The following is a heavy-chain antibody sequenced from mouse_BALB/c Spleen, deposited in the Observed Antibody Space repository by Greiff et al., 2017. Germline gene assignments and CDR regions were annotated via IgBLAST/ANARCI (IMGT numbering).Heavy chain of an antibody. D-gene: IGHD3-2*01. CDR1: GFSLTSYG. CDR3: ARDEDSSGYAMDY. V-gene: IGHV2-9*02. CDR2: IWAGGST. J-gene: IGHJ4*01. Sequence: VKLVESGPGLVAPSQSLSITCTVSGFSLTSYGVHWVRQPPGKGLEWLGVIWAGGSTNYNSALMSRLSISKDNSKSQVFLKMNSLQTDDTAMYYCARDEDSSGYAMDYWGQGTSVTVSS.